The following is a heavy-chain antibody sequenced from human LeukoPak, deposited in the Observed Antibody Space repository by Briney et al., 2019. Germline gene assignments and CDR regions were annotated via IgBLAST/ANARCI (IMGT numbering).Heavy chain of an antibody. Sequence: ASVKVSCKASGYKFISHYLQWVRQAPGLGPEWMGWMHGGNGNTRYAEKFEGRVTMTRDTSTGTAYTDLSTLTSDDTAVYYCAREGSYCVGGDCYSFDFWGQGTLVTVSS. CDR2: MHGGNGNT. CDR3: AREGSYCVGGDCYSFDF. D-gene: IGHD2-21*02. J-gene: IGHJ4*02. V-gene: IGHV1-2*02. CDR1: GYKFISHY.